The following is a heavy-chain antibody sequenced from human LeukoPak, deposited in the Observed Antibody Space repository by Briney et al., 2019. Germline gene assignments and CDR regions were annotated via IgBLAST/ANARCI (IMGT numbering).Heavy chain of an antibody. CDR1: GYTFTSYG. CDR2: ISAYNGNT. V-gene: IGHV1-18*01. J-gene: IGHJ5*02. Sequence: GASVKVSCKASGYTFTSYGISWVRQAPGQGLEWMGWISAYNGNTNYAQKLQGRVTMTTDTSTSTAYMELSSLRSEDTAVYYCARGVTYYYGSGSQNWFDPWGQGTLVTVSS. CDR3: ARGVTYYYGSGSQNWFDP. D-gene: IGHD3-10*01.